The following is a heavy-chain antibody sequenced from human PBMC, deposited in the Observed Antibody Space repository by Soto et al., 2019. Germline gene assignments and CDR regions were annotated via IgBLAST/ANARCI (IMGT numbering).Heavy chain of an antibody. CDR1: GFTFSSYS. V-gene: IGHV3-21*01. D-gene: IGHD3-3*01. CDR3: ARDKRESRIFGVGGY. CDR2: ISSSSSYI. J-gene: IGHJ4*02. Sequence: EVQLVESGGGLVKPGGSLRLSCAASGFTFSSYSMNWVRQAPGKGLEWVSSISSSSSYIYYADSVKGRFTISRDNAKNSLYLQMNSLRAEDTAVYYCARDKRESRIFGVGGYWGQGTLVTVSS.